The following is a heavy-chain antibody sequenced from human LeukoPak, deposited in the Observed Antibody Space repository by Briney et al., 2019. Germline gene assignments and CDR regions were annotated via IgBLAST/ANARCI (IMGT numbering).Heavy chain of an antibody. Sequence: PGGSLRLSCAASGFTFSSYAMSWVRQAPGKGLEWVSAISGSGGSTHYADSVKGRFTISRDNSKNTLYLQMNGLRAEDTAVYYCAHHYDFWSGYLKNDYWGQGTLVTVSS. CDR2: ISGSGGST. V-gene: IGHV3-23*01. CDR1: GFTFSSYA. J-gene: IGHJ4*02. CDR3: AHHYDFWSGYLKNDY. D-gene: IGHD3-3*01.